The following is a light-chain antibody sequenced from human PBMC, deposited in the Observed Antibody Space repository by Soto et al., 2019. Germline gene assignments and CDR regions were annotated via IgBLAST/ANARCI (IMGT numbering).Light chain of an antibody. J-gene: IGLJ1*01. CDR3: QVWDSSSDHCV. CDR1: NIGSKS. Sequence: SYERTQPPSVSVAPGKTARITCGGNNIGSKSLHWYQQKPGQAPVLVIYYDSDRPSGIPERFSGSNSGNTATLTISRVEAGDEADYYCQVWDSSSDHCVFGTGTKLTVL. CDR2: YDS. V-gene: IGLV3-21*04.